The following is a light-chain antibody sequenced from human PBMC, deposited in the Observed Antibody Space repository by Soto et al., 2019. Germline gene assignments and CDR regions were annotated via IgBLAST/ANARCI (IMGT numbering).Light chain of an antibody. V-gene: IGKV2-28*01. Sequence: DIVMTQSPLSLPVTPGEPASISCRSSQSLLHSNGYNYLDWYLQKPGQSPQLLIYLGSNRASGVPDRFSGSGSGTDFTLKISRVEAEDVGVYYCMQALHTLFTFGPVTKVDIK. J-gene: IGKJ3*01. CDR3: MQALHTLFT. CDR2: LGS. CDR1: QSLLHSNGYNY.